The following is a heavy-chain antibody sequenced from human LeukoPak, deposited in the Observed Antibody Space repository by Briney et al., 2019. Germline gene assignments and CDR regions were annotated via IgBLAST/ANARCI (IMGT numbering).Heavy chain of an antibody. V-gene: IGHV3-23*01. CDR3: AKVSWLGTLPSYHFDS. CDR2: IRGTGTTT. Sequence: GGSLRLSCAASGFTFSDHAMSWVRQAPGKGLEWVSAIRGTGTTTFYAAAVKGRFTISRDNSKNTADLQMNSLRAEDTAVYYCAKVSWLGTLPSYHFDSWGQGTQVTVSS. J-gene: IGHJ4*02. D-gene: IGHD6-19*01. CDR1: GFTFSDHA.